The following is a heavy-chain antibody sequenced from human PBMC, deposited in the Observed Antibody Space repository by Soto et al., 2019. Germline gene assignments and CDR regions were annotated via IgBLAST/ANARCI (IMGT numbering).Heavy chain of an antibody. CDR3: AGGYYYDSSGYLLH. D-gene: IGHD3-22*01. CDR1: GGSISSGGYY. V-gene: IGHV4-31*03. Sequence: SETLSLTCTVSGGSISSGGYYWSWIRQHPGKGLEWIGYIYYSGSTYYNPSLKSRVTISVDTSKNQFSLKLSSVTAADTAVYYCAGGYYYDSSGYLLHWGHGTLVTVSS. J-gene: IGHJ1*01. CDR2: IYYSGST.